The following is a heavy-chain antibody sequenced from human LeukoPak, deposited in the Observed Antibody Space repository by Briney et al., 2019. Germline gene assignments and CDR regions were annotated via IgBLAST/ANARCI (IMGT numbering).Heavy chain of an antibody. J-gene: IGHJ4*02. Sequence: GGSLRLSCAASGFTFNNYAMTWVRQAPGKGLEYASGISSNGGSTYYADSVKGRFTISRDNSKNTLYLQMSSLRAEDTAVYYCVKITSSSGGDYWGQGTLVTVSS. CDR2: ISSNGGST. CDR3: VKITSSSGGDY. CDR1: GFTFNNYA. V-gene: IGHV3-64D*09. D-gene: IGHD6-19*01.